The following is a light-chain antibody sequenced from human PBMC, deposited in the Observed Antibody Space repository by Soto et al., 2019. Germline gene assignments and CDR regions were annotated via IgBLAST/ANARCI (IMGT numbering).Light chain of an antibody. Sequence: QSALTQPASVSGSPGQSITISCTGTSSNVGSYDLVSWYQQHPGKAPKLLIYEVTKRPSGVSNRFSGSKSGNTASLTISGLQAEDEADYACFSYAGSNTLIFGGGTKLTVL. CDR2: EVT. CDR1: SSNVGSYDL. J-gene: IGLJ2*01. CDR3: FSYAGSNTLI. V-gene: IGLV2-23*02.